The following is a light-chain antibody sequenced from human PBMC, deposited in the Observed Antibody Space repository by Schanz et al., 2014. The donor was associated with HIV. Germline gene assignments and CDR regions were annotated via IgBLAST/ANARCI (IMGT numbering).Light chain of an antibody. CDR1: SSNIGINT. CDR2: AGN. J-gene: IGLJ2*01. CDR3: ATWDDSLNGVV. Sequence: QSVLTQPPSASGTPGQRVTISCSGSSSNIGINTVNWYQHLPGTAPKLLIYAGNQRASGVPDRLSGSGSGTSASLAISGLRSDDEAHYYCATWDDSLNGVVFGGGTKVTVL. V-gene: IGLV1-44*01.